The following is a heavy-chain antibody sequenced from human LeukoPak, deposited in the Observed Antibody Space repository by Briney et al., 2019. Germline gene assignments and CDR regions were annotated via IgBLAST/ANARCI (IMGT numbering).Heavy chain of an antibody. CDR2: IYYSGNT. Sequence: PSDTLSLTCTVAGGSISSYYWSWIRQPPGKGLEWIGYIYYSGNTNYNPSLKSRVTISVDTSKTQFSLKLSSVTAADPAVYYCAWLVATGYYRLWGQGTLVTVSS. J-gene: IGHJ4*02. V-gene: IGHV4-59*08. CDR1: GGSISSYY. D-gene: IGHD3-9*01. CDR3: AWLVATGYYRL.